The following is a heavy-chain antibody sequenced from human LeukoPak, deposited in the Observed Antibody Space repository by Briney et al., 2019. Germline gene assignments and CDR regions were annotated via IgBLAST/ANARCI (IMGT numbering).Heavy chain of an antibody. CDR3: ARYYYYGSGSFDY. CDR2: ISYDGSNK. Sequence: PGRSLRLSCAASGFTFSTYAMHWDRQAPGKGLEWVAVISYDGSNKNYADSVKGRFTISRDNSKNMLYLQMNSLRAEDTAVYYCARYYYYGSGSFDYWGQGTLVTVSS. J-gene: IGHJ4*02. CDR1: GFTFSTYA. D-gene: IGHD3-10*01. V-gene: IGHV3-30-3*01.